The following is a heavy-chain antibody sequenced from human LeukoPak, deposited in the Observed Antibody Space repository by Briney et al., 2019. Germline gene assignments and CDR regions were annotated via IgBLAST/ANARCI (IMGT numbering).Heavy chain of an antibody. V-gene: IGHV1-69*05. J-gene: IGHJ4*02. D-gene: IGHD1-26*01. Sequence: ASVKVSCKASGGTFSSYAIRWVRQAPGQGLEWMGGIIPIFGTANYAQKFQGRVTITTDESTSTAYMELSSLRSEETAVYYCARAGGGAPPDYWGQGTLVTVSS. CDR1: GGTFSSYA. CDR3: ARAGGGAPPDY. CDR2: IIPIFGTA.